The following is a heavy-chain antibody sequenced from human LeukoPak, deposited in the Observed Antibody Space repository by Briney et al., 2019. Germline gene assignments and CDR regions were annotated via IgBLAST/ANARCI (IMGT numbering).Heavy chain of an antibody. CDR3: ARLARYNSWS. CDR1: GDSIRLTIFY. Sequence: SETLSLTCTVSGDSIRLTIFYWGGIRQPPGKGLEWIGSIYYSGTTNYNPSLKSRVTISVDTSKKQFSLKLRSVTAADTAVYYCARLARYNSWSCGQGTLVTVSS. V-gene: IGHV4-39*01. D-gene: IGHD3-3*01. J-gene: IGHJ4*02. CDR2: IYYSGTT.